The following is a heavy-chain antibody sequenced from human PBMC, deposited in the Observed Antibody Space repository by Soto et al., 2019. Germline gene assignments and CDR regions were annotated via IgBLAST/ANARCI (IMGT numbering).Heavy chain of an antibody. J-gene: IGHJ4*02. Sequence: QVQLVQSGAEVKKPGSSVKVSCTASRGTFTYNTISWVRQAPGQGLEWLGRVIPMVEMSSYAQKFQGRVTITTDKTTSTGYMDMNNLRSEDTAVYYCATNYGSGSTNFDSWGQGTLVTVSS. CDR2: VIPMVEMS. D-gene: IGHD3-10*01. V-gene: IGHV1-69*02. CDR3: ATNYGSGSTNFDS. CDR1: RGTFTYNT.